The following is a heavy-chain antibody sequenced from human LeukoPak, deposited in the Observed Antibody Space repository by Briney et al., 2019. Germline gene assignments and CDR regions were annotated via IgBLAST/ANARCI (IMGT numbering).Heavy chain of an antibody. Sequence: ASETLSLTCAVYGESFSGYYWRWLRQPPGKGLEGIGEINHSGSTNYNPSLKSRVTISVDTSKNQFSLKLSSVTAADTAVYYCARGLVVGRYYYYGMDVWGQGTTVTVSS. V-gene: IGHV4-34*01. CDR2: INHSGST. CDR1: GESFSGYY. J-gene: IGHJ6*02. D-gene: IGHD1-26*01. CDR3: ARGLVVGRYYYYGMDV.